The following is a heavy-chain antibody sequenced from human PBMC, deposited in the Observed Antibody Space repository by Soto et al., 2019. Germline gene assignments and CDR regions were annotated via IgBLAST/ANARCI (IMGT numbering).Heavy chain of an antibody. D-gene: IGHD1-1*01. Sequence: GGSLRLSCAASGFTFDDYTMHWVRQAPGKGLEWVSLISWDGGSTYYADSVKGRFTISRDNSKNSLYLQMNSLRTEDTALYYCAKGATPTPLYYYYGMDVWGQGTTVTVSS. J-gene: IGHJ6*02. CDR3: AKGATPTPLYYYYGMDV. CDR2: ISWDGGST. CDR1: GFTFDDYT. V-gene: IGHV3-43*01.